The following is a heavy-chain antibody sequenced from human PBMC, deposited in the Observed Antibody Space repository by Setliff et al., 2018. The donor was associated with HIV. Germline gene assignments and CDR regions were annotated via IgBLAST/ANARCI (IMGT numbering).Heavy chain of an antibody. CDR2: IHSRGST. CDR1: GGSISSGSYY. Sequence: SETLSLTCTVSGGSISSGSYYWSWIRQPAGKGLEWIGRIHSRGSTNYNPSLKSRVTISVDTSKKQFSLKLSAVSAADTAVYYCARAADYHDSSGYWAPPRYFDYWGQGTLVTVSS. J-gene: IGHJ4*02. D-gene: IGHD3-22*01. V-gene: IGHV4-61*02. CDR3: ARAADYHDSSGYWAPPRYFDY.